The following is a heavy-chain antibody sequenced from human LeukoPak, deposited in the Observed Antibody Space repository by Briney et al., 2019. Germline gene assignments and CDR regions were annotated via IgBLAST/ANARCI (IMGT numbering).Heavy chain of an antibody. CDR2: INHSGST. D-gene: IGHD1-26*01. V-gene: IGHV4-34*01. J-gene: IGHJ4*02. Sequence: SETLSLTCAVSGGSFSGYYWSWIRQPPGKGLEWIGEINHSGSTNYNPSLKSRVTISVDTSKNQFSLKLSSVTAADTAVYYCARFPKLGRYYFDYWGQGTLVTVSS. CDR1: GGSFSGYY. CDR3: ARFPKLGRYYFDY.